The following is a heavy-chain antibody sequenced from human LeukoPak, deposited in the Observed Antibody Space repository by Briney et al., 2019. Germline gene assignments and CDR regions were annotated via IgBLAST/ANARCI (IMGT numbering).Heavy chain of an antibody. Sequence: SETLSLTCTVSGGSISSYYWSWLRQPPGKGLEWIGYISYSGSTKYNPSLKSRVTISVDTSKNQFSLKLSSVTAADTAVYYCARHRGAARDPLFDWGQGTLVTVSS. CDR3: ARHRGAARDPLFD. J-gene: IGHJ4*02. CDR2: ISYSGST. V-gene: IGHV4-59*08. CDR1: GGSISSYY. D-gene: IGHD6-6*01.